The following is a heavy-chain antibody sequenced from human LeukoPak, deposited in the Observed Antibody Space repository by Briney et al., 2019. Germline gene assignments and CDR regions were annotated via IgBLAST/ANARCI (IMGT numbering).Heavy chain of an antibody. CDR3: ARRHLIAAAGTDYYYYYMDV. CDR2: IYPGDSDT. Sequence: GESLKISCKGSGYSFTSYWIGWVRQMPGKGLEWMGIIYPGDSDTRYSPSFQGQVTISADESVSTAYLQWSSLKASDTAMYYCARRHLIAAAGTDYYYYYMDVWGKGTTVTVSS. J-gene: IGHJ6*03. CDR1: GYSFTSYW. D-gene: IGHD6-13*01. V-gene: IGHV5-51*01.